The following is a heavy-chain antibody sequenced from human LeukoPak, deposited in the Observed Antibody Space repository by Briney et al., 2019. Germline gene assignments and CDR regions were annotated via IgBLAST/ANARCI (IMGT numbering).Heavy chain of an antibody. CDR3: TPRSGYHVYYYYGMDV. J-gene: IGHJ6*04. CDR1: GFTFSNAW. Sequence: GGSLRLSCAASGFTFSNAWMSWVRQAPGKGLEWVGRIKSKTDGGTTDYAAPVKGRFTISRDDSKNTLYLQMNSLKTEDTAVYYCTPRSGYHVYYYYGMDVWGKGTTVTVSS. V-gene: IGHV3-15*01. D-gene: IGHD3-9*01. CDR2: IKSKTDGGTT.